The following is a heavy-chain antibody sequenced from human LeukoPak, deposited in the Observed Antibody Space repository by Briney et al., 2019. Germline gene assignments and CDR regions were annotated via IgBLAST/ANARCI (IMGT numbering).Heavy chain of an antibody. CDR1: GFTFSSYA. D-gene: IGHD2-2*02. V-gene: IGHV3-23*01. CDR2: ISGSGGST. Sequence: PGRSLRLSCAASGFTFSSYAMGWVRQAPGKGLEWVSAISGSGGSTYYADSVKGRFTISRDNSKNTLYLQMNSLRAEDTAVYYCAKDQGIVVVPAAILQDGMDVWGQGTTVTVSS. J-gene: IGHJ6*02. CDR3: AKDQGIVVVPAAILQDGMDV.